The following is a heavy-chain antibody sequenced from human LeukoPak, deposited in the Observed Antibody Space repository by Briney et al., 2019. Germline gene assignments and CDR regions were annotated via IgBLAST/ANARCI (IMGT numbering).Heavy chain of an antibody. Sequence: PSETLSLTCTVSGGSLSSSSYYWGWIRQPPGKGLEWIGNIYYSGSTYYNPSLKSRVTISVDTSKNQFSLKLSSVTAADTAVYYCARPVEYSYGYNWFDPWGQGTLVTVSS. J-gene: IGHJ5*02. D-gene: IGHD5-18*01. V-gene: IGHV4-39*01. CDR2: IYYSGST. CDR1: GGSLSSSSYY. CDR3: ARPVEYSYGYNWFDP.